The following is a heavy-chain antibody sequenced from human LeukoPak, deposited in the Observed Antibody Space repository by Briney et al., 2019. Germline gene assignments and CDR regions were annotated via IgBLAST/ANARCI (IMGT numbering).Heavy chain of an antibody. CDR1: GYSFTSYW. J-gene: IGHJ5*02. CDR2: IYPGDSDT. D-gene: IGHD2-15*01. CDR3: ARLVVVAATCWFDP. V-gene: IGHV5-51*01. Sequence: HGESLKISGKGSGYSFTSYWIGWVRQMPGKGLEWMGIIYPGDSDTRYSPSFQGQVTISADKSISTAYLQWSSLKASDTAMYYCARLVVVAATCWFDPWGQGTLVTVSS.